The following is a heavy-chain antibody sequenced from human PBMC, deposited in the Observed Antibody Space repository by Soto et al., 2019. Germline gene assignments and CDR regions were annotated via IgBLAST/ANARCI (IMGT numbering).Heavy chain of an antibody. D-gene: IGHD2-15*01. CDR3: ARGSGGSSYYYYGMDV. CDR1: GGTFSSYA. Sequence: QVQLVQSGAEVKKPGSSVKVSCKASGGTFSSYAINWVRQAPGQGLEWMGGIIPIFGTANYAQKFQGRVTITADKSTSTAHMELSSRGSEDKGVYYCARGSGGSSYYYYGMDVWGQGTTGTVSS. CDR2: IIPIFGTA. J-gene: IGHJ6*02. V-gene: IGHV1-69*14.